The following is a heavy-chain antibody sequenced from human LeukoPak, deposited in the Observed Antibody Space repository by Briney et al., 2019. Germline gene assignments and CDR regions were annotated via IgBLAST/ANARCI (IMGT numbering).Heavy chain of an antibody. D-gene: IGHD6-13*01. CDR1: GFTFRSYG. J-gene: IGHJ4*02. CDR3: AKDGGGQQLVRFRVRPFYFDY. CDR2: INGCGGST. V-gene: IGHV3-23*01. Sequence: GGTLRLSCVASGFTFRSYGMSWVRQAPGQGLEWVSAINGCGGSTYYAGSVKGRFTLSRDNSKNTLYLQMNSLRDEDTAVYYCAKDGGGQQLVRFRVRPFYFDYWGQGTLVTVSS.